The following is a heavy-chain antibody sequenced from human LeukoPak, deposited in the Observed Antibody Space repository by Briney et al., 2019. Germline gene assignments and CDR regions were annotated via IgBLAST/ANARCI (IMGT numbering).Heavy chain of an antibody. CDR2: IKQDGSEK. V-gene: IGHV3-7*01. Sequence: PGGSLRLSCAASGFTFSSYWMSWVRQAPGKGLEWVANIKQDGSEKYYVDSVKGRFTISRDNAKNSLYLQMNSLRAEDTAVYYCASSPTYIAAGSLGDWGQGTLVTVSS. J-gene: IGHJ4*02. CDR3: ASSPTYIAAGSLGD. D-gene: IGHD6-13*01. CDR1: GFTFSSYW.